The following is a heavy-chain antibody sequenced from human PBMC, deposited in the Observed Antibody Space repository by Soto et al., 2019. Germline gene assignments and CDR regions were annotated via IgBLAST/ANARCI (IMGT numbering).Heavy chain of an antibody. Sequence: PSETLSLTCTVSGGSISSGGYYWSWIRQHPGKGLEWIGYIYYSGSTYYNPSLKSRVTISVDTFKNQFSLKLSSVTAADTAVYYCARENNVLPGGYFDYWGQGTLVTVSS. J-gene: IGHJ4*02. V-gene: IGHV4-31*03. CDR1: GGSISSGGYY. CDR3: ARENNVLPGGYFDY. D-gene: IGHD3-10*01. CDR2: IYYSGST.